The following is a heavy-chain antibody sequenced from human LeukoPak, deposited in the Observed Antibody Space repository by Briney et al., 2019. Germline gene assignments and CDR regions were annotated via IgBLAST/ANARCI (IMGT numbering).Heavy chain of an antibody. CDR1: GFTFSSYS. V-gene: IGHV3-48*04. D-gene: IGHD2-21*02. J-gene: IGHJ3*02. Sequence: GSLRLSCAASGFTFSSYSMNWVRQAPGKGLEWVSYISSSSSTIYYADSVKGRFTISRDNAKNSLYLQMNSLRAEDTAVYYCARDRGLAYCGGDCDSYAFDIWGQGTMVTVPS. CDR2: ISSSSSTI. CDR3: ARDRGLAYCGGDCDSYAFDI.